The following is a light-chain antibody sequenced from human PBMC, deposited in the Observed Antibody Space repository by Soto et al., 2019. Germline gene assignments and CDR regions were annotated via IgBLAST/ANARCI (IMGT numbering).Light chain of an antibody. CDR1: SSDVGGNNY. CDR2: EVS. J-gene: IGLJ1*01. CDR3: SSYTTSSTPYV. Sequence: QSALTQPASVSGSPGQSITISCIGTSSDVGGNNYVSWYQQHPGKAPKLMIYEVSNRPSGVSNRFSGSKSGNTASLTISGLQAEDEADYYCSSYTTSSTPYVFGTGTSSPS. V-gene: IGLV2-14*01.